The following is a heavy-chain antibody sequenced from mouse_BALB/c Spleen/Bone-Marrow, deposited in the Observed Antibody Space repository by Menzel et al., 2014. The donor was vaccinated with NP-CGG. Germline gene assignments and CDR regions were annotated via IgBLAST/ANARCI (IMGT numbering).Heavy chain of an antibody. CDR3: ARDYYGSSGAMDY. J-gene: IGHJ4*01. CDR1: GYTFTDYV. V-gene: IGHV1-81*01. D-gene: IGHD1-1*01. Sequence: QVQLQQSGPELVKPGASVKMSCKASGYTFTDYVISWVKQRTGQGLEWIGEIYPGSGSTYYNEKFKGKATLTADKSSNTAYMQLSSLTSEDSAVYFCARDYYGSSGAMDYWVKEPQSPSPQ. CDR2: IYPGSGST.